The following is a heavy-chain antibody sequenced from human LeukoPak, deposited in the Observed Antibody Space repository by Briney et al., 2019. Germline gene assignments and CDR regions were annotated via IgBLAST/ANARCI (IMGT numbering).Heavy chain of an antibody. CDR2: ISAYNGNT. D-gene: IGHD3-9*01. J-gene: IGHJ3*02. CDR3: ARDIVDILTGYYPYDAFDI. CDR1: GYTFTSYG. V-gene: IGHV1-18*04. Sequence: ASVKVTCKASGYTFTSYGTSWVRQAPGQGLEWMGWISAYNGNTNYAQKLQGRVTMTTDTSTSTAYMELRSLRSDDTAVYYCARDIVDILTGYYPYDAFDIWGQGTMVTVSS.